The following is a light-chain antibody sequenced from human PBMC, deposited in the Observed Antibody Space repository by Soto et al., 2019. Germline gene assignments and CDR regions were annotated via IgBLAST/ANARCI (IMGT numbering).Light chain of an antibody. Sequence: QLVLTQPRSVSGSPGQSVTISCSGTINDVGGYNSVSWFQHHPGSAPKLMVHSVTQRPSGVPDRFSGSKSGNTASLTISGLQAEDEADYYCCSYAGSYTSYVFGTGTKLTVL. V-gene: IGLV2-11*01. CDR2: SVT. CDR1: INDVGGYNS. J-gene: IGLJ1*01. CDR3: CSYAGSYTSYV.